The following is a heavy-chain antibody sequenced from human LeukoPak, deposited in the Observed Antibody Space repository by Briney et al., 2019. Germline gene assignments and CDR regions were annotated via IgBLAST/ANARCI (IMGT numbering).Heavy chain of an antibody. CDR2: IYYSGST. D-gene: IGHD3-10*01. CDR3: ARAVWFGELLEDNWFDP. J-gene: IGHJ5*02. V-gene: IGHV4-59*01. Sequence: SETLSLTCTVSGGSISSYYWSWIRQPPGKGLEWIGYIYYSGSTNYNPPLKSRVTISVDTSKNQFSLKLSSVTAADTAVYYCARAVWFGELLEDNWFDPWGQGTLVTVSS. CDR1: GGSISSYY.